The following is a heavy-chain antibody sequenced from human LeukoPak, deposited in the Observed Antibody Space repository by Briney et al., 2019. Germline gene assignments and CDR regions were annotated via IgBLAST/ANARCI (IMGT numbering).Heavy chain of an antibody. J-gene: IGHJ4*02. CDR1: GGSISSGGYY. V-gene: IGHV4-31*03. Sequence: PSGTLSLTCTVSGGSISSGGYYWSWIRQHPGKGLEWIGEIYHSGSTTYNPSLKSRVTISIDTSKTQFSLKLNSVTAADTAVYYCARNGYYSIDYWGQGTLVTVSS. CDR2: IYHSGST. CDR3: ARNGYYSIDY. D-gene: IGHD4-17*01.